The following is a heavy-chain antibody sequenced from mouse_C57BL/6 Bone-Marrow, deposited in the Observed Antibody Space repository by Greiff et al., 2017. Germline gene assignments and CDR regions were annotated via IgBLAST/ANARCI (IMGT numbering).Heavy chain of an antibody. J-gene: IGHJ2*01. CDR1: GYTFTSYW. D-gene: IGHD1-1*01. CDR3: AREGYYGSSLYYFDY. Sequence: VQLQQPGAELVMPGASVKLSCKASGYTFTSYWMHWVKQRPGQGLEWIGEIDPSDSYTNYNQKFKGKSTLTVDKSSSTAYMQLSSLTSEDSAVYYWAREGYYGSSLYYFDYWGQGTTLTVSA. V-gene: IGHV1-69*01. CDR2: IDPSDSYT.